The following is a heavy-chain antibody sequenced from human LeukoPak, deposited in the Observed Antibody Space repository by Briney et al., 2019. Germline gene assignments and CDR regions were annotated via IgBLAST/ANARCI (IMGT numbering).Heavy chain of an antibody. CDR3: AREIFGSGSYLDF. Sequence: GGSLRLSCAASGFAFNTYAMHWVRQAPGQGLEWGALIWHDGSHKFYSNSVRGQFTISRDNSKNTVSLQMNNLRPEDTAVYYCAREIFGSGSYLDFWGQGTLVTVSS. J-gene: IGHJ4*02. CDR1: GFAFNTYA. D-gene: IGHD3-10*01. CDR2: IWHDGSHK. V-gene: IGHV3-33*01.